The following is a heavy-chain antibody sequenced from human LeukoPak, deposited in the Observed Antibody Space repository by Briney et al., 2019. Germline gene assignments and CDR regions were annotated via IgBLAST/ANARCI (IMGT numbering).Heavy chain of an antibody. D-gene: IGHD1-1*01. CDR3: AIQKEPFTAFDY. J-gene: IGHJ4*02. CDR1: GFTFSSYD. Sequence: GGSLRLSCAASGFTFSSYDMSWVRQAPGKGLEWVSAISGSGGSTYYADSVKGRFTISRDNSKNTLYLQMNSLRAEDTAVYYCAIQKEPFTAFDYWGQGTLVTVSS. V-gene: IGHV3-23*01. CDR2: ISGSGGST.